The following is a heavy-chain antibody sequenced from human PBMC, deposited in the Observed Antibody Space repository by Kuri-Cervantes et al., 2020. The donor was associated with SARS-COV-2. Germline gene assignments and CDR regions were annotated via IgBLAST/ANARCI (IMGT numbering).Heavy chain of an antibody. V-gene: IGHV3-30-3*01. Sequence: GGSLRLSCAASGFTFSSYAMHWVRQAPGKGLEWVAVISYDGSNKYYADSVKGRFTISRENSKNTLYLQMNSLRAEDTAVYYCASLTVTPWGQGTLVTVSS. CDR2: ISYDGSNK. CDR3: ASLTVTP. J-gene: IGHJ5*02. CDR1: GFTFSSYA. D-gene: IGHD4-17*01.